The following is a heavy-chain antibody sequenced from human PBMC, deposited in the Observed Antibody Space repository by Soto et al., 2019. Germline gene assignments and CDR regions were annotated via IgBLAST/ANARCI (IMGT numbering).Heavy chain of an antibody. D-gene: IGHD1-1*01. J-gene: IGHJ4*02. CDR3: GRGGERLGIPSGY. V-gene: IGHV4-59*01. CDR1: GGSISSYY. Sequence: SETLSLTCTVSGGSISSYYWSWIRQPPGKGLEWIGYIYYSGSTNYNPSLKSRVTISVDTSKNQFSLKLSSVTAADTAVYYCGRGGERLGIPSGYWGGETVV. CDR2: IYYSGST.